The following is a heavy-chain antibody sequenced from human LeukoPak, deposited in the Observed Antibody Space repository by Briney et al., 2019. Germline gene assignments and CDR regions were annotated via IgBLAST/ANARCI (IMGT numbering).Heavy chain of an antibody. CDR1: GGSISSGSYY. D-gene: IGHD3-22*01. Sequence: PSETLSLTCTVSGGSISSGSYYWSWIRQPAGKGLEWIGRIYTSGSTNYNPSLKSRVTISVDTSKNQFSLKLSSVTAADTAVYYCASYKTYYDSSGNPFDYWGQGTLVTVSS. V-gene: IGHV4-61*02. CDR2: IYTSGST. CDR3: ASYKTYYDSSGNPFDY. J-gene: IGHJ4*02.